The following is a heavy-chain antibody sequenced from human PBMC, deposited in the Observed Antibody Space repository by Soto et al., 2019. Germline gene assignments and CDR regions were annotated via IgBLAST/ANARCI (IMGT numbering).Heavy chain of an antibody. J-gene: IGHJ4*02. D-gene: IGHD3-10*01. V-gene: IGHV3-53*01. CDR1: GFTVSNNY. CDR2: IYSGGYT. Sequence: EVQLVESGGGLIQPGGSLRLSCAVSGFTVSNNYMSWVRQAPGKGLEGVSVIYSGGYTAYGDSVKGRFTISRDNSKNKLILQMKSPGADDPAVFYWAHDPGGGGYWGQGTLVTVSS. CDR3: AHDPGGGGY.